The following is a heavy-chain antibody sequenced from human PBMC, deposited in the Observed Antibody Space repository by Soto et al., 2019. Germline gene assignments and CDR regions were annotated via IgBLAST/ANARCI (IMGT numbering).Heavy chain of an antibody. CDR1: NGSISGYY. Sequence: QVQLQESGPGLVKPSETLSLICTVSNGSISGYYWSWVRQSAGKGLEWIGRIYSSGNANYNPSLYRRGTMSVDTAQNHFSLKVTSLTAADTAMYYCVRGDVFDIWGRGTMVTVSS. V-gene: IGHV4-4*07. J-gene: IGHJ3*02. CDR3: VRGDVFDI. CDR2: IYSSGNA. D-gene: IGHD3-16*01.